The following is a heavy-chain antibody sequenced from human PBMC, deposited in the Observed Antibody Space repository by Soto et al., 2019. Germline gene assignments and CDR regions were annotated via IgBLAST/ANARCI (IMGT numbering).Heavy chain of an antibody. V-gene: IGHV4-39*01. D-gene: IGHD3-22*01. CDR2: IYYSGST. CDR3: ARQEDYYDSSGYYYFDY. CDR1: GGSISSSSYY. J-gene: IGHJ4*02. Sequence: SETLSLTCTVSGGSISSSSYYWGWIRQPPGKGLEWIGSIYYSGSTYYNPSLKSRVTISVDTSKNQFSLKLSSVTAADTAVYYCARQEDYYDSSGYYYFDYWGQGTLVTVSS.